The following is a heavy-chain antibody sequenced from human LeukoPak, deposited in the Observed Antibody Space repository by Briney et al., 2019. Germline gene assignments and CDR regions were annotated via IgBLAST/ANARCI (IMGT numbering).Heavy chain of an antibody. CDR3: ASLVTTRHYFDY. D-gene: IGHD4-11*01. J-gene: IGHJ4*02. CDR1: GFTFSSYS. V-gene: IGHV3-21*01. Sequence: GGSLRLSCAASGFTFSSYSMNWVRQAPGKGLEWVSSISSSSYIYYADSVKGRFTISRDNAKNSLYLQMNSLRAEDTAVYYCASLVTTRHYFDYRGQGTLVTVSS. CDR2: ISSSSYI.